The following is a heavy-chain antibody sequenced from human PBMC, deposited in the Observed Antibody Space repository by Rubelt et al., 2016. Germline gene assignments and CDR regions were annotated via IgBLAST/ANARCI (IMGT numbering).Heavy chain of an antibody. J-gene: IGHJ3*02. D-gene: IGHD5-12*01. Sequence: SLRLSCAASGFTISSDALHWVRQAPGKGLEWVALISYDGSKTYYADFVRGRFTISRDNSENTLYLHVNSLRAEDSAVYYCARAIVATIRGAHDAFDIWGQGTMVTVSS. CDR3: ARAIVATIRGAHDAFDI. CDR2: ISYDGSKT. V-gene: IGHV3-30*04. CDR1: GFTISSDA.